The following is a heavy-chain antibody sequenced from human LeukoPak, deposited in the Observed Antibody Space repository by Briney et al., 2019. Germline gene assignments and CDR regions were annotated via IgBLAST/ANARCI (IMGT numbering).Heavy chain of an antibody. CDR2: IYYSGST. CDR3: ARVWFGEFQLFDY. CDR1: GGSIGSTTYY. V-gene: IGHV4-61*05. D-gene: IGHD3-10*01. J-gene: IGHJ4*02. Sequence: PSETLSLTCTVSGGSIGSTTYYWAWIRQPPGKGLEWIGYIYYSGSTNYNPSLKSRVTISVDTSKNQFSLKLSSVTAADTAVYYCARVWFGEFQLFDYWGQGTLVTVSS.